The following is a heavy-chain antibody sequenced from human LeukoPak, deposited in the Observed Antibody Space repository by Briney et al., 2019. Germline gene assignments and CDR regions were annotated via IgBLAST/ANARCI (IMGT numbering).Heavy chain of an antibody. D-gene: IGHD3-22*01. CDR1: GGSFSGYY. J-gene: IGHJ4*02. Sequence: SETLSLTCAVYGGSFSGYYWSWIRQPPGKGLEWIGEINHSGSTNYNPSLKSRVTISVDTSKNQFSLKLSSVTAADTAVYYCARSRPLSDYHGSSGYNYWGQGTLVTVSS. CDR2: INHSGST. CDR3: ARSRPLSDYHGSSGYNY. V-gene: IGHV4-34*01.